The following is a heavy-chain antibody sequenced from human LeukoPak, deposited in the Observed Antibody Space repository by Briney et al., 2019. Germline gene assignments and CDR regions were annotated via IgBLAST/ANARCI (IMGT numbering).Heavy chain of an antibody. CDR2: INQGGSVK. CDR1: GFTFRSYW. Sequence: PGGSLRLSCAASGFTFRSYWMSWVRQAPGKGLEWVANINQGGSVKYYVDSVKGRFTISRDDAKNSLYVQMNSLRDGGTAVYYCARVGYSGWNLEYWGQGTLVTVSS. J-gene: IGHJ4*02. V-gene: IGHV3-7*01. D-gene: IGHD5-12*01. CDR3: ARVGYSGWNLEY.